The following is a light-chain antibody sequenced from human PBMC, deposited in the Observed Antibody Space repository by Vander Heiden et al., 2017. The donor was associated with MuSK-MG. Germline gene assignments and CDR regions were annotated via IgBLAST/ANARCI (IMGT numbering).Light chain of an antibody. CDR3: QEYGSSPRT. V-gene: IGKV3-20*01. CDR2: GAS. CDR1: QSVSSSY. Sequence: VLTQSPGTLSFSPGERATLPCRASQSVSSSYLAWYQQKPGQAPRLLIYGASSRVTGIPDRFSGSGSGTDFTLTISRLEPEDFAVYYCQEYGSSPRTFGQGTKVEIK. J-gene: IGKJ1*01.